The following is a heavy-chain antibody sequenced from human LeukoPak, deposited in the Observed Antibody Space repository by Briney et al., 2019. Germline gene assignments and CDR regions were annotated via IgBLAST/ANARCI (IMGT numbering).Heavy chain of an antibody. CDR2: INPNSGGT. Sequence: ASVKVSCKASGYMFSGYYIHWVRQAPGQGLEWMGWINPNSGGTHYAQKFQGRVTMTRDTSISTAYMELTRLTSHDTAVYFCAREAMQEVAAIDNWGQGTLVTVSS. D-gene: IGHD6-25*01. V-gene: IGHV1-2*02. CDR1: GYMFSGYY. J-gene: IGHJ4*02. CDR3: AREAMQEVAAIDN.